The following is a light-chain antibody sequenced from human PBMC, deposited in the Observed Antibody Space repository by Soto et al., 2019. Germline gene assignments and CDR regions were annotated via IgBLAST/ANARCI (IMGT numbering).Light chain of an antibody. V-gene: IGLV2-14*01. J-gene: IGLJ1*01. CDR3: SSYTSSTIDV. CDR2: EVS. Sequence: QSALTQPASVSGSPGQSITISCTGTSSDAGGYRYVSWYQQHPGKAPKLMIYEVSNRPSGVSNRFSGSKSGNTASLTISGLQAEDEADYYCSSYTSSTIDVFGTGTKLTVL. CDR1: SSDAGGYRY.